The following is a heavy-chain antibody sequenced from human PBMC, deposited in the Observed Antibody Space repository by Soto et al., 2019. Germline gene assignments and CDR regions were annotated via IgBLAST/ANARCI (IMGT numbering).Heavy chain of an antibody. CDR3: SYDSARGDY. CDR1: GFTFSSAW. V-gene: IGHV3-15*01. CDR2: LKSKINGGTV. Sequence: EVQLVESGGGFVKPGGSLRLSCAASGFTFSSAWMSWVRQAPGEGPEWVGRLKSKINGGTVDYTAPVKGRFTISRDDSKDTLYLQMNSLKTEDTAVYYCSYDSARGDYWGQGTLVTVSS. D-gene: IGHD3-22*01. J-gene: IGHJ4*02.